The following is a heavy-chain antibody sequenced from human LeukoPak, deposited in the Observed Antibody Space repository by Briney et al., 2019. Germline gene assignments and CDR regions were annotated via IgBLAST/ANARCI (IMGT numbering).Heavy chain of an antibody. Sequence: ASVKVSCKASGGTFSSYAISWVRQAPGQGLEWMGRIIPILGIANYAQKFQGRVTITADKSTSTAYMELSSLRSEDTAVYYCARSGTRYLGYYFDYWGQGTLVTVSS. CDR2: IIPILGIA. CDR1: GGTFSSYA. CDR3: ARSGTRYLGYYFDY. D-gene: IGHD3-9*01. J-gene: IGHJ4*02. V-gene: IGHV1-69*04.